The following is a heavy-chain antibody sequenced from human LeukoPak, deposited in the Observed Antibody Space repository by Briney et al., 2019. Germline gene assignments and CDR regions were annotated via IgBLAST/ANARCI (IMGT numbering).Heavy chain of an antibody. CDR2: ISSSGGTI. CDR3: ARGPRVGAAGFVSYHYIDV. V-gene: IGHV3-48*03. J-gene: IGHJ6*03. Sequence: PGGSLRLSCAASGFTFSSYEMNWVRQAPGKGLEWLSYISSSGGTIHYADSVKGRFTISRDNAKDSLYLQMNSLRAEDTALYYCARGPRVGAAGFVSYHYIDVWGKGTTVTVSS. D-gene: IGHD1-26*01. CDR1: GFTFSSYE.